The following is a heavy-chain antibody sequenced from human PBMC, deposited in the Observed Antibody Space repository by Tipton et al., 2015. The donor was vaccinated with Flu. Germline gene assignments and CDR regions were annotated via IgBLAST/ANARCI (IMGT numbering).Heavy chain of an antibody. J-gene: IGHJ4*02. CDR3: ARSSDSGSFDY. V-gene: IGHV4-59*02. CDR2: SSYSGST. CDR1: GGSVSSYY. Sequence: TLSLTCTVSGGSVSSYYWSWIRQPPGKGLEWIGYSSYSGSTNYNPSLKSRVTISVDTSKNQFSLKLRSVTAADTAVYYCARSSDSGSFDYWGQGTLVTVSS. D-gene: IGHD1-26*01.